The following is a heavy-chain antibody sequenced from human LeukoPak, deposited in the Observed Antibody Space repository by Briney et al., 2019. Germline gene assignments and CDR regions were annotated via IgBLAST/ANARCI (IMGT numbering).Heavy chain of an antibody. J-gene: IGHJ6*02. CDR3: GKSTQITVRPNYYYGMDV. CDR2: MSGVGNT. CDR1: GFTLDVYA. D-gene: IGHD6-6*01. V-gene: IGHV3-43*02. Sequence: GGSLRLSCAASGFTLDVYAMHWVRQAPGKGLEWFSLMSGVGNTYYSDSVKGRFTISRDDRKKCLYLQMNNLRTEESALYYCGKSTQITVRPNYYYGMDVWGQGTTVTVSS.